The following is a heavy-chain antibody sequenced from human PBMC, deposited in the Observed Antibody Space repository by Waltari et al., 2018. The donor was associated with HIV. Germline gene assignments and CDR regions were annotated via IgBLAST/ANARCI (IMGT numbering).Heavy chain of an antibody. Sequence: EVQLVESGGGLVQPGRSLRVSCTASGFSFGDHAMSWARQAPGKGLEWVGFIRSKAYGGTTEYAASVKGRFTITRDDSKSIAHLQMSSLKTEDTAVYYCTRNIKNINTICNDYWGQGTLVTVSS. J-gene: IGHJ4*02. V-gene: IGHV3-49*04. CDR3: TRNIKNINTICNDY. D-gene: IGHD3-9*01. CDR2: IRSKAYGGTT. CDR1: GFSFGDHA.